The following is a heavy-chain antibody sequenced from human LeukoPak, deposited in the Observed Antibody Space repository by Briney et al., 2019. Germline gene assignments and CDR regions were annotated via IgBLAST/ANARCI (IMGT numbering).Heavy chain of an antibody. CDR3: ARAGVNEPRGDYYYGMDV. V-gene: IGHV3-11*06. Sequence: GGSLRLSCAASGFTFSDYYMSWIRQAPGKGLEWVSYISSSSSYTNYADSVKGRFTISRDNAKNSLYLQMNSLRAEDTAVYYCARAGVNEPRGDYYYGMDVWGQGTTATVSS. CDR2: ISSSSSYT. CDR1: GFTFSDYY. D-gene: IGHD1-1*01. J-gene: IGHJ6*02.